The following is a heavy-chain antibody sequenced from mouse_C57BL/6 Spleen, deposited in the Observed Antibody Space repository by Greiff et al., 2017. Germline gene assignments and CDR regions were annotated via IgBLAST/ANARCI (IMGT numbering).Heavy chain of an antibody. CDR3: ALITTVVADWYFDV. Sequence: QVQLQQSGAELVKPGASVKLSYKASGYTFTSYWMHWVKQRPGQGLEWIGMIHPNSGSTNYNEKFKSKATLTVDKSSSTAYMQLSSLTSEDSAVYYCALITTVVADWYFDVWGTGTTVTVSS. J-gene: IGHJ1*03. V-gene: IGHV1-64*01. CDR1: GYTFTSYW. D-gene: IGHD1-1*01. CDR2: IHPNSGST.